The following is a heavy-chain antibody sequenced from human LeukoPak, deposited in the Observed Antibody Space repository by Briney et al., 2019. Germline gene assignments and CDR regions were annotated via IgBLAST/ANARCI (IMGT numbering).Heavy chain of an antibody. V-gene: IGHV4-59*01. Sequence: PSGTLSLTCTVSGGSISSYYWSWIRQPPGKGLEWIGYIYYSGSTNYNPSLKSRVTISVDTSKNQFSLKLSSVTAADTAVYYCARVRRTYNSGWYGEFDYWGQGTLVTVSS. D-gene: IGHD6-19*01. J-gene: IGHJ4*02. CDR1: GGSISSYY. CDR2: IYYSGST. CDR3: ARVRRTYNSGWYGEFDY.